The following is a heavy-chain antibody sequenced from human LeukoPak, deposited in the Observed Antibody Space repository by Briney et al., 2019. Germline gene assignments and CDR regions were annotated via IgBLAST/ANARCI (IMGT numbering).Heavy chain of an antibody. V-gene: IGHV3-48*04. Sequence: GGSLRLSCAASGFTFSSYSMNWVRQAPGKGLEWVSYISSSSSTIYYADSVKGRFTISRDNAMNTLYLQMNSLRAEDTAVYYCAKVSSSSWYYYYYYYMDVWGKGITVTISS. J-gene: IGHJ6*03. D-gene: IGHD6-13*01. CDR1: GFTFSSYS. CDR2: ISSSSSTI. CDR3: AKVSSSSWYYYYYYYMDV.